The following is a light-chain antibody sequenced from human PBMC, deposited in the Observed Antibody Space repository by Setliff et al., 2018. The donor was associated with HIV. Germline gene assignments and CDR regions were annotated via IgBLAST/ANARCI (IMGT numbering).Light chain of an antibody. CDR1: STDIGGYNF. J-gene: IGLJ1*01. CDR3: CSYAGSSTYV. CDR2: GVN. Sequence: QSVLTQPASVSGSPGQSITISCTGTSTDIGGYNFVSWHQQHPGKAPKVMIYGVNNRPSGVSNRFSGSKSGNTASLTISGLQAEDEADYYCCSYAGSSTYVFGTGTKVTVL. V-gene: IGLV2-23*02.